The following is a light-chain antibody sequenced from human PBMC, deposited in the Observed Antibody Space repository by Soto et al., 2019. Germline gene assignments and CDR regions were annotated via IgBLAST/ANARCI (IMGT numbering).Light chain of an antibody. CDR3: QQATSFPVT. CDR1: QDISNW. J-gene: IGKJ4*01. V-gene: IGKV1-12*01. CDR2: GAS. Sequence: DVQMTQSPSSVSASVGDRVTITCRASQDISNWLAWYQQKAGKAPKLLIYGASNLQNGAPSRFSGSGSGTDFTLTITSLQPEDSATYYCQQATSFPVTFGGGTKVEIK.